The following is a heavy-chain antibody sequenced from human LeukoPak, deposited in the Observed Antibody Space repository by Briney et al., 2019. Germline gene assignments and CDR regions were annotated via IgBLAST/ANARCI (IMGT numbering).Heavy chain of an antibody. CDR1: GGSFSGYY. D-gene: IGHD6-13*01. CDR3: ARERGSSIDAFDI. CDR2: INHSGST. V-gene: IGHV4-34*01. J-gene: IGHJ3*02. Sequence: SETLSLTCAVYGGSFSGYYWSWIRQPPGKGLEWIGEINHSGSTNYNPSLKSRVTISVDTSKNQFSLKLSSVTAADTAVYYCARERGSSIDAFDIWGQGTMVTVSS.